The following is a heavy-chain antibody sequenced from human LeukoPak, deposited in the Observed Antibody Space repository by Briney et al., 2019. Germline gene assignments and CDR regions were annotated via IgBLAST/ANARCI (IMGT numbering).Heavy chain of an antibody. V-gene: IGHV3-23*01. J-gene: IGHJ5*02. D-gene: IGHD2-2*01. CDR2: ISGSGGST. CDR1: GLTFSIYA. CDR3: PKGSRWDCSSTTCYPYNWFDP. Sequence: GGSLRLSCAPSGLTFSIYAMTWVRQAPGEGLEWVSGISGSGGSTYYAGSVKGRFTLSQDNSKNTLYLQMNSLRAEDTAVYYCPKGSRWDCSSTTCYPYNWFDPWGQGTLVTVSS.